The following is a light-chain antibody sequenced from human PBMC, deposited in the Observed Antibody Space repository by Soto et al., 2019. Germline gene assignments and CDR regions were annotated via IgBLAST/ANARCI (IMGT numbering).Light chain of an antibody. CDR1: QSISSW. J-gene: IGKJ1*01. CDR3: QQYNTYPWT. V-gene: IGKV1-5*01. CDR2: DAS. Sequence: DIQMTQSPSTLSASVGDRVTVTCRASQSISSWLAWYQQKPGKAHKLLIYDASSLQSGVPSRFSGSGSGTQFTLTISSLQPDDFAIYYCQQYNTYPWTFGQGTKVDIK.